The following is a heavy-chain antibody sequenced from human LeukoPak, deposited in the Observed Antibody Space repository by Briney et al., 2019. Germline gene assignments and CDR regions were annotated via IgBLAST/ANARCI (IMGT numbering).Heavy chain of an antibody. CDR2: VNSNSGGT. CDR1: GYTFTDYY. CDR3: ARLGALYYYDSSGLPWVF. D-gene: IGHD3-22*01. J-gene: IGHJ4*02. Sequence: ASVKVSCKASGYTFTDYYTHWVRQAPGQGLEWMGWVNSNSGGTYYAQKFQGRVTMTRDTSISTAYMELSRLRSDDTAVFYCARLGALYYYDSSGLPWVFWGQGTLVTVSS. V-gene: IGHV1-2*02.